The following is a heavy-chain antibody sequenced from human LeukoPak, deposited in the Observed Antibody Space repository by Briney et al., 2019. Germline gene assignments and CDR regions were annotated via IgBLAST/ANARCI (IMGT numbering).Heavy chain of an antibody. D-gene: IGHD6-6*01. J-gene: IGHJ6*03. CDR2: IYPGDSDT. CDR3: ARRIEYSSSYYYYYYMDV. V-gene: IGHV5-51*01. CDR1: GYSFTSYW. Sequence: GESLKISCKGSGYSFTSYWIGWVRQMPGKGLEWMGIIYPGDSDTRYSPSFQGQVTISADKSISTAYLQWSSLKASDTAMYYCARRIEYSSSYYYYYYMDVWGKGTTATVSS.